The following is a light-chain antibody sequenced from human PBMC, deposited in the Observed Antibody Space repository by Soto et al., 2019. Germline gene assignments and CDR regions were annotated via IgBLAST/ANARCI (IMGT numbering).Light chain of an antibody. Sequence: EIVLTQSPGTLSLSPGERATLSCRASRSLSSDYLAWYQQKPGQAHRLLFYHASRRATGTPDRFSGSGSGTEFILTISSLQSEDFAVYYCHEYNTWPWTFGQGTKVDI. V-gene: IGKV3-20*01. CDR1: RSLSSDY. CDR2: HAS. J-gene: IGKJ1*01. CDR3: HEYNTWPWT.